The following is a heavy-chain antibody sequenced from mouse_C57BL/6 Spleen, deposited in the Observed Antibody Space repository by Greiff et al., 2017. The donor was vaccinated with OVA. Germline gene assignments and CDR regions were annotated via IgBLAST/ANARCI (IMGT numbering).Heavy chain of an antibody. CDR1: GYTFTSYW. D-gene: IGHD1-1*01. V-gene: IGHV1-64*01. CDR2: IHPNSGST. Sequence: VQLQQPGAELVKPGASVKLSCKASGYTFTSYWMHWVKQRPGQGLEWIGMIHPNSGSTNYNEKFKSKATLTVDKSSSTAYMQLSSLTSEDSAVYYCATYYGSSYVFAYWGQGTLVTVSA. CDR3: ATYYGSSYVFAY. J-gene: IGHJ3*01.